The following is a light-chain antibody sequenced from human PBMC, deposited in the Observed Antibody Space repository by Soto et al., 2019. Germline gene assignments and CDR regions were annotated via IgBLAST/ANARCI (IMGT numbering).Light chain of an antibody. V-gene: IGKV1-39*01. CDR2: DAS. CDR3: QQGHSTWWT. CDR1: QSISNY. J-gene: IGKJ1*01. Sequence: DIQMTQSPSSLSASVGDRVTITCRASQSISNYLNWYQQKPGKAPKLLIYDASSLQSGVPSRFSGSRSGTDFTLTISSLQPEDFATYYGQQGHSTWWTFGQGTKVEIK.